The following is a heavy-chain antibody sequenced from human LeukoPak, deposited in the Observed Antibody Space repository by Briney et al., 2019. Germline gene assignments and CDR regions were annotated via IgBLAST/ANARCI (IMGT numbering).Heavy chain of an antibody. CDR3: ARPNSSGYKSRIYAFDI. CDR1: GFTFSTYD. CDR2: ISGGGGST. Sequence: GGSLRLSCAASGFTFSTYDMTWVRQAPGKGLEWVSSISGGGGSTYYADSVKGRFTISRDNSKNTLYLQMNSLRAEDTAVYYCARPNSSGYKSRIYAFDIWGQGTMVTVSS. D-gene: IGHD3-22*01. V-gene: IGHV3-23*01. J-gene: IGHJ3*02.